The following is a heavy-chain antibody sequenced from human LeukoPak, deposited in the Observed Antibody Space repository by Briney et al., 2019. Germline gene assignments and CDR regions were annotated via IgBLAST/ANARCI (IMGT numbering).Heavy chain of an antibody. CDR2: ISYDGSNK. CDR3: GKRLGDGTYPFQY. V-gene: IGHV3-30*18. CDR1: GFTFSSFA. D-gene: IGHD1-26*01. J-gene: IGHJ4*02. Sequence: GGSLRLSCAASGFTFSSFAIHWVRQAPGKGLEWVTAISYDGSNKYYADSVKGRFTISRDNSKNTLYLQMNSLRPEDTAVYYCGKRLGDGTYPFQYWGQGTLVTVSS.